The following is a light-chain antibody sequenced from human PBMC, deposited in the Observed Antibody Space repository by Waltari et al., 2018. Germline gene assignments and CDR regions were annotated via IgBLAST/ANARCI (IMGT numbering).Light chain of an antibody. CDR1: SSDVGSYAL. V-gene: IGLV2-23*02. CDR3: CSYAGNCTVV. J-gene: IGLJ2*01. CDR2: EVN. Sequence: QSALTQPASVSGSPGQSLTISCTGTSSDVGSYALVSWYQQHPGKAPKLMIYEVNKRPSGVSHRFSGSRSGNTASLTISGLQAEDEADYHCCSYAGNCTVVFGGGTKLTVL.